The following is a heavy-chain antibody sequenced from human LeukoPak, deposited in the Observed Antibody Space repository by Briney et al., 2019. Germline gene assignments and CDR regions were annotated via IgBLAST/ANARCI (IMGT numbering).Heavy chain of an antibody. V-gene: IGHV3-23*01. CDR1: GFTFSNYA. D-gene: IGHD3-22*01. CDR3: ARGTMIASYGMDV. CDR2: ISISGGST. J-gene: IGHJ6*02. Sequence: GGSLRLSCAASGFTFSNYAMSWVRQAPGKGLEWVSTISISGGSTYYADSVKGRFTISRDNAKNSLYLQMNSLRAEDTAVYYCARGTMIASYGMDVWGQGTTVTVSS.